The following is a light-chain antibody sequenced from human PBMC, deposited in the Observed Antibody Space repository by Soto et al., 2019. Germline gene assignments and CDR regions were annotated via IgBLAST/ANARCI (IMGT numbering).Light chain of an antibody. CDR1: QSISSY. J-gene: IGKJ5*01. CDR2: AAS. V-gene: IGKV1-39*01. CDR3: QQAYSFPIT. Sequence: DVQMTQSPSTLSASVGDRVTITCRASQSISSYLNWYQQKPGKAPELLIYAASTLQSGVPSRFSGSGSGTDFTLTISGLQPEDVATYYCQQAYSFPITFGQGTRLEIK.